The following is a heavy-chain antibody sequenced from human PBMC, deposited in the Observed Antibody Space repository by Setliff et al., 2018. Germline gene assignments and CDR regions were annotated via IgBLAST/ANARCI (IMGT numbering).Heavy chain of an antibody. D-gene: IGHD3-9*01. V-gene: IGHV1-3*01. Sequence: ASVKVSCKASGYTFTSYAMHWVRQAPGQRLEWMGWINAGNGNTKYSQKFQGRFTMSRDNAKNTLYLQMNSLRAEDTAVYYCARAYYGTVNGYSSYYGLDVWGQGTTVTVSS. CDR3: ARAYYGTVNGYSSYYGLDV. J-gene: IGHJ6*02. CDR1: GYTFTSYA. CDR2: INAGNGNT.